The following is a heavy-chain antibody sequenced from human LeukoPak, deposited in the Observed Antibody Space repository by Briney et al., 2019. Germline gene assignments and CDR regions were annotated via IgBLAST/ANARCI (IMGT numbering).Heavy chain of an antibody. CDR2: ISSSDSTI. CDR3: ARRGGSYYYNWFDP. D-gene: IGHD1-26*01. J-gene: IGHJ5*02. Sequence: GGSLRLSCAASGFTFSDYYMSWIRQAPGKGLEWVSYISSSDSTIYYADSVKGRFTISRDNAKNSLYLQMNSLRAEDTAVYYCARRGGSYYYNWFDPWGQGTLVTVSS. V-gene: IGHV3-11*01. CDR1: GFTFSDYY.